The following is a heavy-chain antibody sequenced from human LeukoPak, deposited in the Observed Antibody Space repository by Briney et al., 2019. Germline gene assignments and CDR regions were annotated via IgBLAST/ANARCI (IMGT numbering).Heavy chain of an antibody. CDR3: ARHSSRSGYSSSWYAHWDYYYMDV. V-gene: IGHV1-24*01. Sequence: ASVKVSCKVSGYTLTELSMHWVRQAPGKGLEWMGGFDPEDGETIYAQKFQGRVTMTEDTSTDTAYMELSSLRSEDTAVYYCARHSSRSGYSSSWYAHWDYYYMDVWGKGTTATISS. D-gene: IGHD6-13*01. J-gene: IGHJ6*03. CDR1: GYTLTELS. CDR2: FDPEDGET.